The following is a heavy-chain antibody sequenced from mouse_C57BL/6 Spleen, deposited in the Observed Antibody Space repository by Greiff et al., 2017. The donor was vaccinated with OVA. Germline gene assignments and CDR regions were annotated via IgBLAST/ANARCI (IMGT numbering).Heavy chain of an antibody. CDR2: IYPGDGDT. D-gene: IGHD2-3*01. CDR3: ARRGYSLFAY. Sequence: QVQLKQSGAELVKPGASVKISCKASGYAFSSYWMNWVKQRPGKGLEWIGQIYPGDGDTNYNGKFKGKATLTADKSSSTACMQLSSLTSEDSAVYFCARRGYSLFAYWGQGTLVTVSA. J-gene: IGHJ3*01. V-gene: IGHV1-80*01. CDR1: GYAFSSYW.